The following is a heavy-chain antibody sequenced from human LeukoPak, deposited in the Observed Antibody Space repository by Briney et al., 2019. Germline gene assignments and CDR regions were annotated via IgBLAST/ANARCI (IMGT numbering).Heavy chain of an antibody. V-gene: IGHV4-31*03. CDR2: IYYSGST. J-gene: IGHJ3*02. CDR3: ARAIANTMILRKYDAFDI. D-gene: IGHD3-22*01. Sequence: SETLSLTCTVPGGSISSGGYYWSWIRQHPGKGLEWIGYIYYSGSTYYNPSLKSRVTISVDTSKNQFSLKLSSVTAADTAVYYCARAIANTMILRKYDAFDIWGQGTMVTVSS. CDR1: GGSISSGGYY.